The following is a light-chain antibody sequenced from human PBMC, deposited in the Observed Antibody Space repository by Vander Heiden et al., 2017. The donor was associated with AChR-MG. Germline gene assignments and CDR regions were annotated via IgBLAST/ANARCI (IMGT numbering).Light chain of an antibody. CDR1: QSVPNRF. V-gene: IGKV3-20*01. Sequence: ENVLTQSPGTLSLSPGERATLSCRASQSVPNRFLAWYQQKPGQAPRLLIYDASTRATGIPDRFSGSGSGTDFTLTISRLEPEDFVVYYCHQDGSPNPFGQGTKLEIK. CDR3: HQDGSPNP. CDR2: DAS. J-gene: IGKJ2*01.